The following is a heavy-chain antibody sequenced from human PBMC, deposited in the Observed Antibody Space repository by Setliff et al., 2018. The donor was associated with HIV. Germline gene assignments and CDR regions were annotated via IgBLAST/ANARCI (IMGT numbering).Heavy chain of an antibody. J-gene: IGHJ3*02. D-gene: IGHD1-26*01. CDR3: ARGHSHGYGYSGSYGPYDI. CDR2: IIPMFGTL. Sequence: SVKVSCKASGGTFSSYAINWVRQAPGQGFEWMGGIIPMFGTLNFAQKFQGRVTITTDESTSTAYMELNSLRSEDTAVYYCARGHSHGYGYSGSYGPYDIWGQGTMVTVSS. V-gene: IGHV1-69*05. CDR1: GGTFSSYA.